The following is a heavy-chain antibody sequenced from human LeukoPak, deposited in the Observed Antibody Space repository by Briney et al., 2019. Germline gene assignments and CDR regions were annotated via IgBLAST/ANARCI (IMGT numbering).Heavy chain of an antibody. Sequence: GGSLRLSCAASEFVFSDYYMSWIRQAPGKGLEWVSYISDSGSTIYYADSVKGRFTISRDNAKNSLYLQLNSLRAEDTAVYYCARDSATLVVRGGGAFDIWGQGAMVTVSS. CDR2: ISDSGSTI. D-gene: IGHD2/OR15-2a*01. CDR3: ARDSATLVVRGGGAFDI. CDR1: EFVFSDYY. J-gene: IGHJ3*02. V-gene: IGHV3-11*04.